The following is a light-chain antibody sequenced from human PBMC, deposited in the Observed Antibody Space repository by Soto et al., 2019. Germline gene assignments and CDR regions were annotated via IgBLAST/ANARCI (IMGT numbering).Light chain of an antibody. J-gene: IGLJ1*01. V-gene: IGLV1-40*01. Sequence: QPVLTQPPSVSGAPGQRVTISCTGSSSNIGAGYDVHWYQQLPGAAPKLLIYTNNNRPSGVPDRFSGSKSGTSASLAITGLQAEDEADYYCQSYDSSLRGYVFGTGTKLTVL. CDR1: SSNIGAGYD. CDR2: TNN. CDR3: QSYDSSLRGYV.